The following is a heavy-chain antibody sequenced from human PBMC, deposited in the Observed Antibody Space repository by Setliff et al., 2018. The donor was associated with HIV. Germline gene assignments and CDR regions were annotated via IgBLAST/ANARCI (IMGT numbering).Heavy chain of an antibody. CDR1: GGTFSSYA. J-gene: IGHJ3*02. CDR3: ARGHSHGYEYSGSYGPFHI. D-gene: IGHD1-26*01. CDR2: IIPMIGTL. Sequence: WASVKVSCKASGGTFSSYAINWVRQAPGQGLEWMGGIIPMIGTLNFAQKFQGRVTITTDESTSTAYMELNSLRSEDTAVYYCARGHSHGYEYSGSYGPFHIWGQGTMVTVSS. V-gene: IGHV1-69*05.